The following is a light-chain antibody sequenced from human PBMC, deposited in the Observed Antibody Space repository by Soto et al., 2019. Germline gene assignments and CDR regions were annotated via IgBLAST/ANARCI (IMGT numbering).Light chain of an antibody. Sequence: EIVLTQSPASLSLSPGERATLSCRASQSVNSNLAWDQHKPGQAPRLLIYDASNRATGIPARFSGSGSGTDFTLTVSSLEPEDFALYYCQHGSDWPPFTFGQGTRLE. J-gene: IGKJ5*01. CDR3: QHGSDWPPFT. V-gene: IGKV3-11*01. CDR2: DAS. CDR1: QSVNSN.